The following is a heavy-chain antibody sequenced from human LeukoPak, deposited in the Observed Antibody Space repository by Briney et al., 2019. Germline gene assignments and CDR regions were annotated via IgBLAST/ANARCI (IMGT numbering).Heavy chain of an antibody. J-gene: IGHJ4*02. Sequence: PSETLSLTCAVYGGSFSGYYWSWIRQPPGKGLEWIGEINHSGSTNYNPSLKSRVTISVDTSKNQFSLRLSSVTAADTALYFCARRAGLHSLGYWDQGTLVTVSS. CDR3: ARRAGLHSLGY. V-gene: IGHV4-34*01. D-gene: IGHD5/OR15-5a*01. CDR2: INHSGST. CDR1: GGSFSGYY.